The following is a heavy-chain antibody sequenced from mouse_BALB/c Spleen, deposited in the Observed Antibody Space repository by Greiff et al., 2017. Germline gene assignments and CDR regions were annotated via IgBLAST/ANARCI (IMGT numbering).Heavy chain of an antibody. CDR2: ISYSGST. V-gene: IGHV3-2*02. CDR1: GYSITSDYA. D-gene: IGHD2-1*01. J-gene: IGHJ1*01. CDR3: ARSGNYVTYWYFDV. Sequence: EVKLLESGPGLVKPSQSLSLTCTVTGYSITSDYAWNWIRQFPGNKLEWMGYISYSGSTSYNPSLKSRISITRDTSKNQFFLQLNSVTTEDTATYYCARSGNYVTYWYFDVWGAGTTVTVSS.